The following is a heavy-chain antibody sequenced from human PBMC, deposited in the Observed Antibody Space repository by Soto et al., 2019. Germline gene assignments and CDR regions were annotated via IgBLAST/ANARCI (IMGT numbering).Heavy chain of an antibody. CDR3: ARAMFIWCYRYYYYYMDV. V-gene: IGHV3-11*01. Sequence: GGSLRLSCAASGFTFSDYYMSWIRQAPGKGLEWVSYISSSGSTIYYADSVKGRFTISRDNAKNSLYLQLNSLRAEDTAVYYCARAMFIWCYRYYYYYMDVRGKGSSVTGSS. J-gene: IGHJ6*03. CDR1: GFTFSDYY. CDR2: ISSSGSTI. D-gene: IGHD2-15*01.